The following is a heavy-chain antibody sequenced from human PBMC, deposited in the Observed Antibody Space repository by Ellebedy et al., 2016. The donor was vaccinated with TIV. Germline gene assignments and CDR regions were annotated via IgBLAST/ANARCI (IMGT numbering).Heavy chain of an antibody. V-gene: IGHV3-66*01. D-gene: IGHD4-23*01. CDR1: GFTVSTNY. CDR3: ARGGGTELLFYHHGMDV. J-gene: IGHJ6*02. Sequence: GESLKISCAASGFTVSTNYITWVRQAPGKGLEWVSITYSSGSTLYADSVKGRFTISRDNSKNTLYLPMHTLRAGDTAVYYCARGGGTELLFYHHGMDVWGHGTTVTVSS. CDR2: TYSSGST.